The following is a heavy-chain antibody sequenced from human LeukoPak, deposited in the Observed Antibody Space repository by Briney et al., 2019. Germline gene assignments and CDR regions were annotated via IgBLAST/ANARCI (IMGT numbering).Heavy chain of an antibody. J-gene: IGHJ6*02. V-gene: IGHV4-39*01. CDR1: GGSISSNTY. CDR3: ARRDFYYYGMDV. CDR2: IYYSGST. Sequence: PSETLSLTCTISGGSISSNTYWGWIRQSPGKGLEWIGSIYYSGSTYYNPSLKSRVTISVDTSKNQFSLKVSSVTAADTAVYYCARRDFYYYGMDVWGQGTTVTVSS.